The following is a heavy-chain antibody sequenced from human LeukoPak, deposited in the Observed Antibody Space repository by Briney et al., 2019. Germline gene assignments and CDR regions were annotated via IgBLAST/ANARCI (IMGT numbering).Heavy chain of an antibody. V-gene: IGHV3-30*18. J-gene: IGHJ4*01. CDR2: IPYDGSNK. CDR1: GFTFSSYG. CDR3: AKPQLHSSGWYVFDY. Sequence: GGSLRLSCAASGFTFSSYGMHWVRQAPGKGLEWVAVIPYDGSNKYYADSVKGRFTISRDNSKNTLYLQMNSLRAEDTAVYYCAKPQLHSSGWYVFDYWGQEPWSPSPQ. D-gene: IGHD6-19*01.